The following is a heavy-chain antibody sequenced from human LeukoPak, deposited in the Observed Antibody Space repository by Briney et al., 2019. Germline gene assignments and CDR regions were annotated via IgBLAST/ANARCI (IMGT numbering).Heavy chain of an antibody. J-gene: IGHJ4*02. Sequence: PGGSLRLSCAASGFTFSSYAMHWVRPAPGKGLEWVAVISYDGSNKYYADSVKGRFTISRDNSKNTLYLQMNSLRAEDTAVYYCARVIVSSGYRTFDYWGQGTLVTVSS. CDR3: ARVIVSSGYRTFDY. CDR1: GFTFSSYA. D-gene: IGHD3-22*01. V-gene: IGHV3-30-3*01. CDR2: ISYDGSNK.